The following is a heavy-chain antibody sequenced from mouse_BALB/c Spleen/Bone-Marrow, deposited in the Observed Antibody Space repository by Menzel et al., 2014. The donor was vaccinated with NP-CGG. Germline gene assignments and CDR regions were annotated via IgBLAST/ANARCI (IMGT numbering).Heavy chain of an antibody. V-gene: IGHV5-17*02. CDR2: ISGGTSTI. CDR3: VRGGYYVPSYFDS. J-gene: IGHJ2*01. CDR1: GFTFRSFG. Sequence: EVKVVESGGGLVQPGGSRKLSCAASGFTFRSFGMHWARQAPEKGLEWVAYISGGTSTIYYADTVKGRFTISRDYPNNTLFLQMTSLRSEDTAMYYCVRGGYYVPSYFDSWGQGTTLTVSS. D-gene: IGHD2-3*01.